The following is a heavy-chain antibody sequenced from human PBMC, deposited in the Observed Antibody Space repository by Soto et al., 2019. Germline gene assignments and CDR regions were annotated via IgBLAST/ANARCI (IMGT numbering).Heavy chain of an antibody. CDR1: GYIFTAYS. Sequence: GASVKVSCKASGYIFTAYSMHWVRQAPGQGLEWLGWINPNSGDTIYAQKFQGRFTMTRDTSIRTAYMELSRLRSDDTAVYYCARVRRQPLLYTLGYWGQGTLVTVSS. CDR2: INPNSGDT. D-gene: IGHD2-2*02. V-gene: IGHV1-2*02. J-gene: IGHJ4*02. CDR3: ARVRRQPLLYTLGY.